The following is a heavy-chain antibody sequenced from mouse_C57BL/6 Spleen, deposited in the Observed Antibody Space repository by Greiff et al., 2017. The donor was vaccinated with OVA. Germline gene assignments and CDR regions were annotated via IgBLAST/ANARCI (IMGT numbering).Heavy chain of an antibody. CDR3: ARYRRTGGAMDY. CDR2: IHPNSGST. J-gene: IGHJ4*01. CDR1: GYTFTSYW. Sequence: QVQLQQPGAELVKPGASVKLSCKASGYTFTSYWMHWVKQRPGQGLEWIGMIHPNSGSTNYNEKFKSKATLTVDKSSSTAYMQLSSLTSEDSAVYYCARYRRTGGAMDYWGQGTSVTVSS. V-gene: IGHV1-64*01.